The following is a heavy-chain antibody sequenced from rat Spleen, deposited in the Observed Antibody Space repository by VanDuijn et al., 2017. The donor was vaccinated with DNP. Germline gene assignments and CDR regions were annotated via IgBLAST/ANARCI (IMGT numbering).Heavy chain of an antibody. CDR3: ERRGRGYYAMDA. D-gene: IGHD1-11*01. CDR2: ISTSGGST. Sequence: EVQLVESGGGLVQPGRSLKLSCAASGFTFSNYDMAWVRQAPTKGLEWVASISTSGGSTYYRDSVKGRFTVSSDNAKSTLYLQMDSLRSEDTATYYCERRGRGYYAMDAWGQGTSVTVSS. CDR1: GFTFSNYD. J-gene: IGHJ4*01. V-gene: IGHV5-25*01.